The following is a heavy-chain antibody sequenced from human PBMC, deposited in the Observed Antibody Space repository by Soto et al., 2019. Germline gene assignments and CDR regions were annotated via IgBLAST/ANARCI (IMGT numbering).Heavy chain of an antibody. J-gene: IGHJ5*02. CDR2: IYYSGST. D-gene: IGHD2-15*01. CDR1: GGSISSGGYY. V-gene: IGHV4-31*03. Sequence: QVQLQESGPGLLKPSQTLSLTCTVSGGSISSGGYYWSWIRQHPGKGLEWIGYIYYSGSTYYNPSLKSRVTISVDTSKNQFSLKLSSVTAADTAVYYCARDRQYCSGGSCYPGLDPWGQGTLVTVSS. CDR3: ARDRQYCSGGSCYPGLDP.